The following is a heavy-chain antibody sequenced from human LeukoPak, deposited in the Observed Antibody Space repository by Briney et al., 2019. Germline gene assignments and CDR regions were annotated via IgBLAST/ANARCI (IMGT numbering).Heavy chain of an antibody. CDR3: ARDKDYYDSSGNY. CDR1: GGTFISYA. D-gene: IGHD3-22*01. J-gene: IGHJ4*02. Sequence: ASVKVSCKASGGTFISYAISWVGQAPGQGLEWMGRIIPILGIANYAQKFQGRVTITADKSTSTAYMELSSLRSEDTAVYYCARDKDYYDSSGNYWGQGTLVTVSS. CDR2: IIPILGIA. V-gene: IGHV1-69*04.